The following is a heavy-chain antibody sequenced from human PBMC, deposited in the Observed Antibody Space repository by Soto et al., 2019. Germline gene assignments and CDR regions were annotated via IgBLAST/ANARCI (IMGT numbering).Heavy chain of an antibody. J-gene: IGHJ4*02. CDR1: GGSFSGYY. CDR3: ARGWEDIVVVVAATLAYFDY. D-gene: IGHD2-15*01. Sequence: QVQLQQWGAGLLKPSETLSLTCAVYGGSFSGYYWSWIRQPPGKGLEWIGEINHSGSTNYNPSLKSRVTISVDTSKNQFSLKLNSVTAADTAVYHCARGWEDIVVVVAATLAYFDYWGQGTLVTVSS. V-gene: IGHV4-34*01. CDR2: INHSGST.